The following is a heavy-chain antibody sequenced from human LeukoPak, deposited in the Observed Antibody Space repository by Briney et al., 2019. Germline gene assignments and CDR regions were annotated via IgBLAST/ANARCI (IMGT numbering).Heavy chain of an antibody. V-gene: IGHV3-30*18. Sequence: PGGSLRLSCAASGFTFSSYGMHWVRQAPGKGLEWVAVISYDGSNKYYADSVKGRFTIFRDNSKNTLYLQMNSLRAEDTAVYYCAKKGAASNGDYWGQGTLVTVSS. CDR3: AKKGAASNGDY. CDR1: GFTFSSYG. CDR2: ISYDGSNK. D-gene: IGHD1-1*01. J-gene: IGHJ4*02.